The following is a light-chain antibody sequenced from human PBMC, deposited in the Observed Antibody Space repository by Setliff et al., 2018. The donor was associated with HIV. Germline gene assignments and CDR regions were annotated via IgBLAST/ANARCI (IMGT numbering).Light chain of an antibody. CDR2: DVS. Sequence: LSPGERATLSCRASQSVTRTYLAWYQQKPGQAPRLLIYDVSTRATGIPDRFSGSGSGTEFTLTISRLEPEDFAVYYCQQYGSSFTFGPGTKMDIK. CDR3: QQYGSSFT. J-gene: IGKJ3*01. CDR1: QSVTRTY. V-gene: IGKV3-20*01.